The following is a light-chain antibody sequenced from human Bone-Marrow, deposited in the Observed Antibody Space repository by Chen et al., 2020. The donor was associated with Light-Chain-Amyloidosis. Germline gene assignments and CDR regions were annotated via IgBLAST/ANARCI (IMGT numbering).Light chain of an antibody. V-gene: IGLV6-57*01. J-gene: IGLJ3*02. CDR2: EDD. CDR1: SGSIATNY. CDR3: QSYQGSSQGV. Sequence: NFMLTQPHSVSESPGKTVIISYTRSSGSIATNYVQWYQQRPGSSPTTVIYEDDQRPSGVPDRLSGSIDRSSNSASLTISGLKTEDEADYYCQSYQGSSQGVFGGGTKLTVL.